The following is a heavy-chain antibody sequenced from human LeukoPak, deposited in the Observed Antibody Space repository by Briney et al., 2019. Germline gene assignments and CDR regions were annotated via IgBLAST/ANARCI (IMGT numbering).Heavy chain of an antibody. CDR2: IWYDGSNK. J-gene: IGHJ4*02. V-gene: IGHV3-33*01. CDR1: GFTFSSYG. CDR3: ARPTYSGSYYWFDY. Sequence: GGSLRLSCAASGFTFSSYGMHWVRQAPGKGLEWVAVIWYDGSNKYYADSVKGRFTISRDNSKNTLYLQMNSLRAEDTAVYYCARPTYSGSYYWFDYWGQGILVTVSS. D-gene: IGHD1-26*01.